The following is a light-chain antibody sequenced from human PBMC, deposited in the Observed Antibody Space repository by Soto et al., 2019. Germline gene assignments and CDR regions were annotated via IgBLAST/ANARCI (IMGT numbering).Light chain of an antibody. V-gene: IGKV1-39*01. CDR3: QQLYTLPFT. J-gene: IGKJ5*01. Sequence: DIQMTQSPSSLSAAVGDRVTITCRASQSISGYLNWYQQKLGKAPKLLIYATSSLQSGVPSRFSGSGSGTEFTLTISGLLPEDFAAYHCQQLYTLPFTFGQGTRLEIK. CDR1: QSISGY. CDR2: ATS.